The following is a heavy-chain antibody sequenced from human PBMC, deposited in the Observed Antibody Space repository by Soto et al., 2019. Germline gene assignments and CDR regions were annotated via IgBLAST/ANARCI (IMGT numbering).Heavy chain of an antibody. CDR3: ARDAYSSSGDKLPLFDY. Sequence: PGGSLRLSCAASGFTFSSYWMSWVRQAPGKGLEWVANIKQDGSEKYYVDSVKGRFTISRDNAKNSLYLQMNSLRAEDTAVYYCARDAYSSSGDKLPLFDYWGQGTLVTVSS. D-gene: IGHD6-13*01. V-gene: IGHV3-7*03. J-gene: IGHJ4*02. CDR2: IKQDGSEK. CDR1: GFTFSSYW.